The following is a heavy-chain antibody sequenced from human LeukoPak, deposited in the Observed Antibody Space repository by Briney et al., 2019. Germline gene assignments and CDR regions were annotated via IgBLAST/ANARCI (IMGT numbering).Heavy chain of an antibody. CDR1: GGSISSYY. CDR3: ARGGPRGVVVPAAIGRQNWFDP. D-gene: IGHD2-2*01. Sequence: PETLSLTCTVSGGSISSYYWSWIRQPAGKGLEWIGRIYTSGSTNYNPSLKSRVTMSVDTSKNQFSLKLSSVTAADTAVYYCARGGPRGVVVPAAIGRQNWFDPWGQGTLVTVSS. V-gene: IGHV4-4*07. J-gene: IGHJ5*02. CDR2: IYTSGST.